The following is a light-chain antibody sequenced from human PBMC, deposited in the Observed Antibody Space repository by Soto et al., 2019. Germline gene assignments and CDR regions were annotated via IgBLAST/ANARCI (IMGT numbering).Light chain of an antibody. CDR3: PQYGSSPGT. V-gene: IGKV3-20*01. J-gene: IGKJ1*01. CDR2: AAS. Sequence: EFVLTQSPGTQFLSPGERATLSCRASQSVTNSYLTWYQQKPGQAPRLLIYAASIRATGIPDRFSGSGSGRDFTLTISRLEPEDSAVYYCPQYGSSPGTFGQGTKVDIK. CDR1: QSVTNSY.